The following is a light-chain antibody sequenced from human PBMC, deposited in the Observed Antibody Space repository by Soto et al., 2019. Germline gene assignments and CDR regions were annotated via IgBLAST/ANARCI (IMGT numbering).Light chain of an antibody. V-gene: IGLV3-1*01. J-gene: IGLJ2*01. CDR3: QAWDSSTVV. Sequence: SYELTQPPSVSVSPGQTAIITCSGDNLGDKYVSWYHHKTGQSPILVSYQDRRRPSGIPERFSGSNSGNTATLTIGETQPMDEADYYCQAWDSSTVVFGGGTKVTVL. CDR1: NLGDKY. CDR2: QDR.